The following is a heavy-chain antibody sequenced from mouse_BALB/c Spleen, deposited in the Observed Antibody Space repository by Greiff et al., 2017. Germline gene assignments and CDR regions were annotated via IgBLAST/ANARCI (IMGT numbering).Heavy chain of an antibody. Sequence: LQQPGSELVRPGASVKLSCKASGYTFTSYWMHWVKQRPGQGLEWIGNFYPGSGSTNYDEKFKSKATLTVDTSSSTAYMQLSSLTSEDSAVYYCTLYYYGSAFAYWGQGTLVTVSA. D-gene: IGHD1-1*01. CDR2: FYPGSGST. CDR3: TLYYYGSAFAY. V-gene: IGHV1S22*01. J-gene: IGHJ3*01. CDR1: GYTFTSYW.